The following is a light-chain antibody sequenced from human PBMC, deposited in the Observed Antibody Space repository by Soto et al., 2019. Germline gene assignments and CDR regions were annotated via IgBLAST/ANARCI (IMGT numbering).Light chain of an antibody. CDR2: GAS. V-gene: IGKV3-20*01. CDR1: PNVGTH. J-gene: IGKJ1*01. CDR3: QQHGTSPEWT. Sequence: EIVLRQSHATMSLSPGVGSTLSGRGSPNVGTHLAWYQQRPGQAPPLLIYGASSRATGIPDRFSGSGSGTDFSLTISRLEPEDFLVYYCQQHGTSPEWTFGQGTKVDIK.